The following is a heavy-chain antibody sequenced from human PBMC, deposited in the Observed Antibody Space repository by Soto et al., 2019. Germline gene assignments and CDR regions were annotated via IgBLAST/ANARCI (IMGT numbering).Heavy chain of an antibody. D-gene: IGHD2-15*01. CDR1: GFNFNSYT. CDR3: ARDCCGGSCYPGMDV. Sequence: EVQLVESGGGLVKPGGSLRLSCAASGFNFNSYTINWVRHAPGKRLEWLSSISSSGYIFSTDSVRGRFTISRDNAKNSVYLQINSLRAEDTAVYFCARDCCGGSCYPGMDVWGQGTTVTVSS. V-gene: IGHV3-21*01. CDR2: ISSSGYI. J-gene: IGHJ6*02.